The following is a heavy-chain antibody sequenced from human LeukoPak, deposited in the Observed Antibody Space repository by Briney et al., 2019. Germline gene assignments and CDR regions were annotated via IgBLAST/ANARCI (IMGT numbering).Heavy chain of an antibody. V-gene: IGHV4-4*07. CDR2: IYTSGSA. CDR1: GGSISSYY. J-gene: IGHJ3*02. D-gene: IGHD3-22*01. CDR3: ARAYYDSSGYYYEGSAFDI. Sequence: SETLSLTCTVSGGSISSYYWSWIRQPAGKGLEWIERIYTSGSANYNPSLKSRVTMSVDTSKNQFSLKLSSVTAADTAVYYCARAYYDSSGYYYEGSAFDIWGQGTMVTVSS.